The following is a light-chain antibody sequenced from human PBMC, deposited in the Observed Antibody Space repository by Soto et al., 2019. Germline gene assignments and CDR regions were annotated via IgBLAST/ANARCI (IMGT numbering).Light chain of an antibody. V-gene: IGKV3-15*01. J-gene: IGKJ2*01. CDR2: GAS. Sequence: EIVMTQSPATLSVSPGERASLSCRASQSVGSNLAWYQQTAGQAPRLLIYGASTRATGIPARFSGSGSGTEFTLTISSLHSEDCAVYSCQQDTNCPYTFGQGTKLEIK. CDR3: QQDTNCPYT. CDR1: QSVGSN.